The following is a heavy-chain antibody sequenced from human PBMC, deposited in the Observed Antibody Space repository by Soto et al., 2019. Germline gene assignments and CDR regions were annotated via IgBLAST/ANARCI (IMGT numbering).Heavy chain of an antibody. CDR2: ISDSGATT. Sequence: EVQLLESGGGLVQPGGSLRLSCAASGFAFSSFALNWVRQAPGKGLDWVSVISDSGATTYYSDSVKGRFTISIDNSKNMLYLEMNSLRANDTAIYYCAQDKGVRGATYLRYWGPGTLVTVSS. D-gene: IGHD3-10*01. J-gene: IGHJ4*02. V-gene: IGHV3-23*01. CDR1: GFAFSSFA. CDR3: AQDKGVRGATYLRY.